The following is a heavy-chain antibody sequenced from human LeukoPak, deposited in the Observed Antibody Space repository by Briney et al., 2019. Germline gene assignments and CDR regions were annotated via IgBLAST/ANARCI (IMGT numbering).Heavy chain of an antibody. V-gene: IGHV3-23*01. CDR2: ISGDAADI. CDR3: TKRPFSGYFDY. D-gene: IGHD6-25*01. J-gene: IGHJ4*02. CDR1: GFTFRNYG. Sequence: GGSLRLSCAASGFTFRNYGMSWVRQAPGKGLEWVSAISGDAADIFYADSAKGRFTISRDNSKNTLYLQMNSLRAEDTAVYYCTKRPFSGYFDYWGQGTLVTVSS.